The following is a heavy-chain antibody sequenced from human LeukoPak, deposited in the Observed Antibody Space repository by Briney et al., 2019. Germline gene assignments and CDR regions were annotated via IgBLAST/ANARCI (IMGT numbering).Heavy chain of an antibody. V-gene: IGHV4-59*08. CDR3: AVQTTVTPWHYFDY. Sequence: SETLSLTCTVSGGSISSYYWSWIRQPPGKGLEWIGYIYYSGSTNYNPSLKSRVTISVDTSKNQFSLKLSSVTAADTAVYYCAVQTTVTPWHYFDYWGQGTLVTVSS. CDR1: GGSISSYY. J-gene: IGHJ4*02. D-gene: IGHD4-17*01. CDR2: IYYSGST.